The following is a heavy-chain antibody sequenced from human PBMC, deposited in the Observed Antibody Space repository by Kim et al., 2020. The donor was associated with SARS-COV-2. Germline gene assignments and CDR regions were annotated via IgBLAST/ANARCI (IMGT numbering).Heavy chain of an antibody. Sequence: CDPAHKSRVTIAVETSKNQFSLKLSSVTAADTAVYYCARVPTPPGYGMDVWGQGTTVTVSS. CDR3: ARVPTPPGYGMDV. J-gene: IGHJ6*02. V-gene: IGHV4-59*01.